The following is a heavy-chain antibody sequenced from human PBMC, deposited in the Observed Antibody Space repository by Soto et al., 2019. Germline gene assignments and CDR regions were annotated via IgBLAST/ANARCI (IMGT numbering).Heavy chain of an antibody. D-gene: IGHD2-21*01. CDR1: GGSISSYY. J-gene: IGHJ4*02. Sequence: SETLSLTCTVSGGSISSYYWSWIRQPPGKGLEWIGYIYFRGTTNYNPSLKSRVTMSADTSKNQFSLKLNSVNAADTAVYYCTRGGDAYKNGHWGQGTLVTVS. V-gene: IGHV4-59*01. CDR2: IYFRGTT. CDR3: TRGGDAYKNGH.